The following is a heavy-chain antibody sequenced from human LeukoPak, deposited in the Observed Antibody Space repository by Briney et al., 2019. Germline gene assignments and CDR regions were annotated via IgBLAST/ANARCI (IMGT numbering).Heavy chain of an antibody. CDR3: ARENYGSGSYNWFDP. Sequence: PGGSLRPSCAASGFTFSSYEMNWVRQAPGKGLEWVSYISSSGSTIYYADSVKGRFTISRDNAKNSLYLQMNSLRAEDTAVYYCARENYGSGSYNWFDPWGQGTLVTVSS. V-gene: IGHV3-48*03. J-gene: IGHJ5*02. CDR2: ISSSGSTI. CDR1: GFTFSSYE. D-gene: IGHD3-10*01.